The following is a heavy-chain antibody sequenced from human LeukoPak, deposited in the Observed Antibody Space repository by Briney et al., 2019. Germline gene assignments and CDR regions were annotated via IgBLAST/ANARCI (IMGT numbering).Heavy chain of an antibody. V-gene: IGHV4-39*07. CDR2: MYHSGST. Sequence: SETLSLTCTVSGGSLSSSSDYWGWVRQPPGTGLEWVGSMYHSGSTYYNPSRKSRVTISVNTSKSQFSLKGSSVTAAGRAVYYCARAPQSSWLRFDYWGQGTLVTVSS. CDR3: ARAPQSSWLRFDY. J-gene: IGHJ4*02. CDR1: GGSLSSSSDY. D-gene: IGHD6-13*01.